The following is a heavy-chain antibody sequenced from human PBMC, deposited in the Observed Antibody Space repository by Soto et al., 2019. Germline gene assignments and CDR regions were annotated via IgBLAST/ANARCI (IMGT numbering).Heavy chain of an antibody. J-gene: IGHJ5*02. CDR1: GGSISSGGYY. Sequence: SETLSLTCTVSGGSISSGGYYWSWIRQHPGKGLEWIGYIYYSGSTYYNPSLKSRVTISVDTSKNQFSLKLSSVTAADTAVYYCARDLGHCDFWSGYRTWDWFDPWGQGTLVTVSS. V-gene: IGHV4-31*03. D-gene: IGHD3-3*01. CDR2: IYYSGST. CDR3: ARDLGHCDFWSGYRTWDWFDP.